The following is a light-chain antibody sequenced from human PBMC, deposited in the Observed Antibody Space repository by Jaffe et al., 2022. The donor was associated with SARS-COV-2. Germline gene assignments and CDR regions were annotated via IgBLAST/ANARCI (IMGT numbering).Light chain of an antibody. J-gene: IGLJ2*01. V-gene: IGLV3-25*03. CDR1: ALAKQY. CDR2: KDT. CDR3: QSADSSGSYVV. Sequence: SSELTQPPSVSVSPGQTARITCSGDALAKQYTYWYRQKPGRAPILLIYKDTKRPSGVPERFSGSSSGATVTLTISGVQAEDEADYYCQSADSSGSYVVFGGGSQLTVL.